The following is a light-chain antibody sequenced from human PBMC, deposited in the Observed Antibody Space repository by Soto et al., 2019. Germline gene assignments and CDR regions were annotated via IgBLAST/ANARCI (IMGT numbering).Light chain of an antibody. J-gene: IGLJ1*01. CDR1: SSDIGGYNS. CDR3: SSYTDTKSLV. Sequence: QSVLTQSPSASGSPGQSATISCTGTSSDIGGYNSVSWYQQHPGKAPKVMIYDVTKRPSGVPDRFSGSKSGNTASLTVSALQAEDEADYYCSSYTDTKSLVFGTGTKVTV. CDR2: DVT. V-gene: IGLV2-8*01.